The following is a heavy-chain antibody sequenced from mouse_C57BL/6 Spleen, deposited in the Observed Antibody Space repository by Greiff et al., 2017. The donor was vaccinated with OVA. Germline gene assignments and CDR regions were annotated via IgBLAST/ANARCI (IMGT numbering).Heavy chain of an antibody. D-gene: IGHD1-1*01. CDR1: GYTFTSYW. CDR3: ARSRYYGSSDYYFDY. J-gene: IGHJ2*01. CDR2: IDPSDSYT. Sequence: VQLQQPGAELVKPGASVKLSCKASGYTFTSYWMQWVKQRPGQGLEWIGEIDPSDSYTNYNQKFKGKATLTVDTSSSTAYMQLSSLTSEDSAVYYCARSRYYGSSDYYFDYWGQGTTLTVSS. V-gene: IGHV1-50*01.